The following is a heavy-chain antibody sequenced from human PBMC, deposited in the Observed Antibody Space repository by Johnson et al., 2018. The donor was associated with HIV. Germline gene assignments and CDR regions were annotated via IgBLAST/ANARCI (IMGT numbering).Heavy chain of an antibody. Sequence: VQLVESGGGVVQPGGSLRLSCAASGFTFDDYAMHWVRQAPGKGLEWVSLISWDGGSTYYADSVKGRFTISRDNSNNSLYLQMNSLRAEDTALYYCAKTALFQSIWDAFDIWGQGTMVTVSS. V-gene: IGHV3-43D*03. CDR2: ISWDGGST. J-gene: IGHJ3*02. D-gene: IGHD3-10*01. CDR3: AKTALFQSIWDAFDI. CDR1: GFTFDDYA.